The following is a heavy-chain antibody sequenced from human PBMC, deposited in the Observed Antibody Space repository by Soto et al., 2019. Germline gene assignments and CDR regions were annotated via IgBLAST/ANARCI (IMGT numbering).Heavy chain of an antibody. CDR2: IYPGDSDT. CDR1: GYSFISNW. D-gene: IGHD4-4*01. Sequence: LKVSCKVSGYSFISNWIVWVRQMPGKGLEWMGIIYPGDSDTRYSPSFQGQVTISVDKSISTAYLQWSTLKASDTAIYYCARQQYLVGGYGMDVWGQGTTVTVSS. V-gene: IGHV5-51*01. CDR3: ARQQYLVGGYGMDV. J-gene: IGHJ6*02.